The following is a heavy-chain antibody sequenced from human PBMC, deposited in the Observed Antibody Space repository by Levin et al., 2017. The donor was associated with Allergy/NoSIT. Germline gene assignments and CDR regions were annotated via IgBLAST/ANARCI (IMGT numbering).Heavy chain of an antibody. CDR1: GFTVSRNY. D-gene: IGHD3-10*01. Sequence: GGSLRLSCAASGFTVSRNYMSWVRQAPGKGLEWVSVVYSGGSTYYADSVKGRFTISRDNSKNTLYLQMNSLRAEDTAVYYCARSPDGAMDVWGQGTTVTVSS. V-gene: IGHV3-53*01. CDR2: VYSGGST. J-gene: IGHJ6*02. CDR3: ARSPDGAMDV.